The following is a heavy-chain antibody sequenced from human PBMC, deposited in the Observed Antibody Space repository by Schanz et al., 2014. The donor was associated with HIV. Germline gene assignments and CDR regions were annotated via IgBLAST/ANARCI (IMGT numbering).Heavy chain of an antibody. D-gene: IGHD2-15*01. CDR3: AKTVVVVVAATHEMDV. CDR1: GFTFSTYA. V-gene: IGHV3-23*01. J-gene: IGHJ6*02. CDR2: MRGSDDST. Sequence: EVQLLESGGGLVQPGGSLRLSCVASGFTFSTYAMSWVRQAPGKGLEWVSGMRGSDDSTFYADSVKGRFTISRDNSKNTLYFQMNSLRAEDTAIYYCAKTVVVVVAATHEMDVWGQGTTVTVSS.